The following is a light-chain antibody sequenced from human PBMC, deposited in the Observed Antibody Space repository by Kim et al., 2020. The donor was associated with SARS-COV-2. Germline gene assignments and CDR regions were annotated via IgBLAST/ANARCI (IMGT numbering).Light chain of an antibody. CDR1: KLGDKY. CDR3: QAWDSTTVI. Sequence: SYELTQPPSVSGSPGQTASITCSGDKLGDKYACWYQQRPGQSPVLVIYEDTRRPSGIPERFSASTSGNTATLTISGTQAMDEADYYCQAWDSTTVIFGGGTQLTVL. CDR2: EDT. V-gene: IGLV3-1*01. J-gene: IGLJ2*01.